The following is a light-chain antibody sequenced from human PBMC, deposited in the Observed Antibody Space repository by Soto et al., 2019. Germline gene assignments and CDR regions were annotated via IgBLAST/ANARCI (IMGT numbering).Light chain of an antibody. CDR1: TSDVGGYDV. Sequence: QSVLTQPASVSGSPGQSITISCSGTTSDVGGYDVVSWHQQHPGKAPKPMIFEVNQRPSGVSDRFSGSKSGNTASLTISGLQAGDEADYYCCSFAGSSTFWVFGGGTKVTVL. CDR3: CSFAGSSTFWV. J-gene: IGLJ3*02. V-gene: IGLV2-23*02. CDR2: EVN.